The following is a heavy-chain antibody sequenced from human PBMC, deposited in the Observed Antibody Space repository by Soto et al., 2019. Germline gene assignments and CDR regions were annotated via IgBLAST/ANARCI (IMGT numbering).Heavy chain of an antibody. Sequence: PGGSLRLSCAASGFTFSDYYMSWIRQAPGKGLEWVSYISSSGSTIYYADSVKGRFTISRDNAKNSLYLQMNSLRAEDTAVYYCARDVVVPAARSYYYYGMDVWGQGTTVTVSS. J-gene: IGHJ6*02. CDR1: GFTFSDYY. V-gene: IGHV3-11*01. CDR2: ISSSGSTI. CDR3: ARDVVVPAARSYYYYGMDV. D-gene: IGHD2-2*01.